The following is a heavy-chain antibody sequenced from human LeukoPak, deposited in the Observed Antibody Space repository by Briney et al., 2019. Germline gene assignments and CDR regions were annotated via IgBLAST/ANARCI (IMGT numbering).Heavy chain of an antibody. CDR1: GGSISSSSYY. D-gene: IGHD3-16*02. CDR2: IYYSGST. V-gene: IGHV4-39*07. Sequence: PSETLSLTCTVSGGSISSSSYYWGWIRQPPGRGLEWIGSIYYSGSTYYNPSLKSRVTISVDTSKNQFSLKLSSVTAADTAVYYCARIELSEEGSATYNDYWGQGTLVTVSS. CDR3: ARIELSEEGSATYNDY. J-gene: IGHJ4*02.